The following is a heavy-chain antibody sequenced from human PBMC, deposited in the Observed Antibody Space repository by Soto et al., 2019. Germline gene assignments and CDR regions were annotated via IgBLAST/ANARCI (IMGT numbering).Heavy chain of an antibody. V-gene: IGHV1-18*01. CDR1: GYTFANYV. CDR2: ISGYNGNT. CDR3: ARGNDDVLTGYYRGGRVDY. J-gene: IGHJ4*02. Sequence: ASVKVSCKASGYTFANYVIIWVRQAPGQGLEWMGWISGYNGNTKYVQKLQGRVTMTTDISTSTAYMELRSLRSDDTAVYYCARGNDDVLTGYYRGGRVDYWGQGALVTVSS. D-gene: IGHD3-9*01.